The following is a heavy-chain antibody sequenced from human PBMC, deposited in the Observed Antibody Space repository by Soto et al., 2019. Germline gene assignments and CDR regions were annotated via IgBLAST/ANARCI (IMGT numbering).Heavy chain of an antibody. D-gene: IGHD2-2*01. J-gene: IGHJ5*02. V-gene: IGHV1-18*01. CDR3: ARESPDNFVVVPAAMPGVNWFDP. CDR1: GYTFTSYG. CDR2: ISAYNGNT. Sequence: ASVKVSCKASGYTFTSYGISWVRQAPGQGLEWMGWISAYNGNTNYAQKLQGRVTMTTDTSTSTAYMELRSLRSDDTAVYYCARESPDNFVVVPAAMPGVNWFDPWGQGTLVTVSS.